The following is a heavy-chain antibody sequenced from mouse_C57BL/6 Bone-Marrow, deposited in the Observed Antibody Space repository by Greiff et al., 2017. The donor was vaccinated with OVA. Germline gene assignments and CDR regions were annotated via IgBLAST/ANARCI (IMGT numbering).Heavy chain of an antibody. J-gene: IGHJ3*01. V-gene: IGHV1-50*01. CDR3: AREGSPYGSSSAWFAY. CDR1: GYTFTSYW. CDR2: IDPSDSYT. Sequence: VKLQESGAELVKPGASVKLSCKASGYTFTSYWMQWVKQRPGQGLEWIGEIDPSDSYTNYNQKFKGKATLTVDTSSSTAYMQLSSLTSEDSAVYYGAREGSPYGSSSAWFAYWGQGTLVTVSA. D-gene: IGHD1-1*01.